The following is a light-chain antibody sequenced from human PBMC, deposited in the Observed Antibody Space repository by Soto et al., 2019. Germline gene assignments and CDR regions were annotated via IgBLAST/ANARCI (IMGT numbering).Light chain of an antibody. CDR2: EVT. V-gene: IGLV2-14*03. J-gene: IGLJ3*02. CDR3: SSYIPRITDWA. CDR1: SSDVGGYNL. Sequence: QSALTQPASVSGSPGQSITISCTGTSSDVGGYNLVSWYQQHPGEAPKLMIYEVTNRPSGVSNRFSGSKSGNTGSLTISGRQAEDEADYYCSSYIPRITDWAFVGGTKVTVL.